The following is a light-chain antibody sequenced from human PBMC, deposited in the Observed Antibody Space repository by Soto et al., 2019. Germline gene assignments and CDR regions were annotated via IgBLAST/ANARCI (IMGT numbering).Light chain of an antibody. CDR3: SSYTDSSTLELYV. CDR1: ISDIGGYEY. J-gene: IGLJ1*01. V-gene: IGLV2-14*01. Sequence: QSVLTQPASVSGSPGQSITISCTGTISDIGGYEYVSWYQQHPGKAPRHMVYEVTYRPSGVSNRFSGSKSGSTASLTISGLQAEDEADYYCSSYTDSSTLELYVFGTGTKV. CDR2: EVT.